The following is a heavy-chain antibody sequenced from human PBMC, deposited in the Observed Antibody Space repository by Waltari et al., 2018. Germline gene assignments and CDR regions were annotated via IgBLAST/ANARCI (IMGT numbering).Heavy chain of an antibody. J-gene: IGHJ4*01. CDR3: VKDVMPRALLLDF. Sequence: EMQLVESGGAEVQPGGSLSLTCAASGFPFGDYTMHWVRQAPGRGLEWVSLINWNGDIRHYADSVKGRFSISRDNRKNSLYLQMDSLKTEDTARYYCVKDVMPRALLLDFWGQGTMLTVSS. D-gene: IGHD2-2*01. CDR1: GFPFGDYT. CDR2: INWNGDIR. V-gene: IGHV3-43*01.